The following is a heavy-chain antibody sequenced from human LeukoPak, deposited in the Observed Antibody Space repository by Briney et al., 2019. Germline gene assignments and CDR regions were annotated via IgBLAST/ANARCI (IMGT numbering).Heavy chain of an antibody. CDR3: ARGFRGDNFDY. V-gene: IGHV4-38-2*02. Sequence: RASETLSLTCSVSGYSISSAYYWGWIRQPPGKGLEWIGTMYRSGSTNYNPSLKSRVTISVDTPKNQFSLKLSSVTATDTAVYFCARGFRGDNFDYWGQGTLVTVSS. CDR2: MYRSGST. CDR1: GYSISSAYY. J-gene: IGHJ4*02. D-gene: IGHD7-27*01.